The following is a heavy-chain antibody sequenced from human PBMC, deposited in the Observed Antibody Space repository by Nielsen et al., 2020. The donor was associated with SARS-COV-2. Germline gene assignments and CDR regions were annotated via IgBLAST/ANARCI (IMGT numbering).Heavy chain of an antibody. CDR1: GGSFSGYY. J-gene: IGHJ4*02. CDR3: ARDAGYSYGILFDY. CDR2: INHSGST. D-gene: IGHD5-18*01. Sequence: SETLSLTCAVYGGSFSGYYWSWIRQPPGKGPEWIGEINHSGSTNYNPSLKSRVTISVDTSKNQCSLKLSSVTAADTAVYYCARDAGYSYGILFDYWGQGTLVTVSS. V-gene: IGHV4-34*01.